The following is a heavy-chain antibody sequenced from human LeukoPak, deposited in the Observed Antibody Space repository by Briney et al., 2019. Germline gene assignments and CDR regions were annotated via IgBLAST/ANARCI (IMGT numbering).Heavy chain of an antibody. CDR3: AGATGPTHDAFDI. J-gene: IGHJ3*02. D-gene: IGHD1-26*01. CDR2: ISGSGGST. Sequence: PGGSLRLSCAASGFTFSSYAMSWVRQAPGKGLEWVSAISGSGGSTYYVDSVKGRFTISRGNSKNTLYLQMNSLRAEDTAVYYCAGATGPTHDAFDIWGQGTMVTVSS. V-gene: IGHV3-23*01. CDR1: GFTFSSYA.